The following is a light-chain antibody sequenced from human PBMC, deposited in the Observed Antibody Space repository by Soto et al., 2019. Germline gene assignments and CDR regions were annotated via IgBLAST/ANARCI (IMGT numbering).Light chain of an antibody. J-gene: IGLJ3*02. Sequence: QSVLTQPASVSGSPGQSITISCTGTTSDVGSHNFVSWYQQLPGKAPKLLIYEVTNRPSGTSNRFSGSKSGNTASLTISGLQAEDEADYYCSSFTTSILVFGGGTKVTVL. CDR1: TSDVGSHNF. V-gene: IGLV2-14*01. CDR3: SSFTTSILV. CDR2: EVT.